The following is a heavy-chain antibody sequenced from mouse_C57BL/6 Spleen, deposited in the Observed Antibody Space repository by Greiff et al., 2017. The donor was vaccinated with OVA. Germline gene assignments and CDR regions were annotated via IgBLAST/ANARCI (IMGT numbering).Heavy chain of an antibody. D-gene: IGHD2-4*01. V-gene: IGHV1-39*01. CDR3: AIYDYDGGRFAY. J-gene: IGHJ3*01. Sequence: EVQLQQSGPELVKPGASVKISCKASGYSFTDYNMNWVKQSNGKSLEWIGVINPNYGTTSYNQKFKGTATLTVDQSSSTAYMQLNSLTSEDTAVDSCAIYDYDGGRFAYWGQGTLVTVSA. CDR2: INPNYGTT. CDR1: GYSFTDYN.